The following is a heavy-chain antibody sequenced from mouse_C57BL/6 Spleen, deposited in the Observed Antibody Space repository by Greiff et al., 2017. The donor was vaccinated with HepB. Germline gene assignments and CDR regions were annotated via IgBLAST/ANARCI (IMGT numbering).Heavy chain of an antibody. Sequence: EVKLQESGGGLVKPGGSLKLSCAASGFTFSDYGMHWVRQAPEKGLEWVAYISSGSSTIYYADTVKGRFTISRDNAKNTLFLQMTSLRSEDTAMYYCARVYDFPMDYWGQGTSVTVSS. J-gene: IGHJ4*01. CDR2: ISSGSSTI. CDR3: ARVYDFPMDY. CDR1: GFTFSDYG. D-gene: IGHD2-3*01. V-gene: IGHV5-17*01.